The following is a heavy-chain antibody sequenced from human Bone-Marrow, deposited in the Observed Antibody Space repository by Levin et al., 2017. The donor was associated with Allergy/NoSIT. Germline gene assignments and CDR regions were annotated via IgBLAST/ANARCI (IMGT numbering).Heavy chain of an antibody. Sequence: ASETLSLTCPFSFSSLLLSSSSFPFLLPPAGKGLEWIGFIYNGVNTYDNPALRSRVSISLDTSKNQFSLKLTSMTPADTAVYYCARVPHEYNYGRSIDSWGPGTLVTVSS. CDR2: IYNGVNT. J-gene: IGHJ4*02. CDR1: FSSLLLSSSS. CDR3: ARVPHEYNYGRSIDS. V-gene: IGHV4-30-4*01. D-gene: IGHD5-18*01.